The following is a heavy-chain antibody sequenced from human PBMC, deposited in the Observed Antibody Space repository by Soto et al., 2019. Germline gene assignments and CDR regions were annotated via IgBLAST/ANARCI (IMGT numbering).Heavy chain of an antibody. V-gene: IGHV1-18*01. Sequence: QVQLVQSGAEVKKPGASVKVSCKASGYTFTSYGISWVRQAPGQGLECMGWISAYNGNTNYAQKLQGRVTMTTAPSTSTAYMELRSLRSDDTAVYYCASTTVTNYYYYGMDVWGRGSTVTVCS. CDR3: ASTTVTNYYYYGMDV. D-gene: IGHD4-17*01. CDR1: GYTFTSYG. J-gene: IGHJ6*02. CDR2: ISAYNGNT.